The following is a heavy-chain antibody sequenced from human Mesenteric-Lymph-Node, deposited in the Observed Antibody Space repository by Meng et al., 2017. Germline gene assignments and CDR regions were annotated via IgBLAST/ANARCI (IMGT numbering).Heavy chain of an antibody. CDR2: IIPIFGTA. V-gene: IGHV1-69*05. CDR1: GGTFSSHA. J-gene: IGHJ3*02. D-gene: IGHD1-20*01. CDR3: ARVSGITGNTRGAFDI. Sequence: SVKVSCKASGGTFSSHAISWVRQAPGQGLEWMGGIIPIFGTANYAQKFQGRVTITTDESTSTAYMELSSLRSEDTAVYYCARVSGITGNTRGAFDIWGQGTMVTVSS.